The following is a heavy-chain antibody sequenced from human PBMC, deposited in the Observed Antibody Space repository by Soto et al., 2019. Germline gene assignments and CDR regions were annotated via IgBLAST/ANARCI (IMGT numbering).Heavy chain of an antibody. CDR1: GGSFSGYY. CDR3: ARLEGLATSSYYFDF. V-gene: IGHV4-34*01. J-gene: IGHJ4*02. D-gene: IGHD6-6*01. Sequence: SETLSLTCAVYGGSFSGYYWSWIRQPPGKGLEWIGEINHSGSTNYNPSLKSRVTISVDKSKSQFSLKLSSVTAADSAVYFCARLEGLATSSYYFDFWGQGALVTVSS. CDR2: INHSGST.